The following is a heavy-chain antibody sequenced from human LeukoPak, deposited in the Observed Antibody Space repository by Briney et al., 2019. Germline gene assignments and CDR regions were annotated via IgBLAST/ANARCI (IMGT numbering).Heavy chain of an antibody. CDR3: STSPSWGV. Sequence: GGSLRLSCAASRFTFNRYAISWVRQAPRKGLEWVSSISGSGGGTFYASSVRGRFTISRDNSKDTLYLQMNSLRVDDTAVYYCSTSPSWGVWGKGTTVTVSS. V-gene: IGHV3-23*01. CDR2: ISGSGGGT. J-gene: IGHJ6*04. CDR1: RFTFNRYA. D-gene: IGHD3-16*01.